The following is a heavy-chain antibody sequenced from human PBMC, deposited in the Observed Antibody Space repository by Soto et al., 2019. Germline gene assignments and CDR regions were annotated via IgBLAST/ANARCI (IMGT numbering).Heavy chain of an antibody. CDR1: GFTFSIYA. CDR2: ISGSGGST. D-gene: IGHD2-2*01. V-gene: IGHV3-23*01. J-gene: IGHJ4*02. Sequence: LRLSCAASGFTFSIYAMSWVRQAPGKGLEWVSAISGSGGSTYYADSVKGRFTISRDNSKNTLYLQMNSLRAEDTAVYYCAKDVPDIVVVPAATFFDYWGQGTLVTVSS. CDR3: AKDVPDIVVVPAATFFDY.